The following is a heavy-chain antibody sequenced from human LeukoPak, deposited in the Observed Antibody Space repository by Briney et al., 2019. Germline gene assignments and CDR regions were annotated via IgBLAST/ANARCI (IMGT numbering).Heavy chain of an antibody. J-gene: IGHJ4*02. CDR2: INHSGST. Sequence: PSDTLSLTCAVSGYSISSSNWWGWIRQPPGKGLEWIGEINHSGSTNYNPSLKSRVTISVDTSKHQFSLKLSSVTAADTAVYYCARGSRPARGGLALRYFDYWGQGTLATVSS. D-gene: IGHD3-9*01. CDR3: ARGSRPARGGLALRYFDY. CDR1: GYSISSSNW. V-gene: IGHV4-28*03.